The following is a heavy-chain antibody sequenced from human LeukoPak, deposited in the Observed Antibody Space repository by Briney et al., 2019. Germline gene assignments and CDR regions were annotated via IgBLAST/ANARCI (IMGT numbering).Heavy chain of an antibody. V-gene: IGHV4-34*01. Sequence: SETLSLTCAVYGGSFSGYYWSWIRQPPGKGLEWIGEINHSGSTNYNPSLKSRVTISVDTSKNQFSLKLSSVTAADTAVYYCARKGEGGSYYKTLDYWGQGTLVTVSS. CDR1: GGSFSGYY. CDR3: ARKGEGGSYYKTLDY. CDR2: INHSGST. J-gene: IGHJ4*02. D-gene: IGHD1-26*01.